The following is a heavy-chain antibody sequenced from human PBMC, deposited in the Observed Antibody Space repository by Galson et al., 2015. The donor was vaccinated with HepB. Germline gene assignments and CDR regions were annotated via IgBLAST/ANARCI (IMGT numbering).Heavy chain of an antibody. CDR2: IIPIFGTT. Sequence: SVKVSCKASGGTFSSYGIHWVRQAPGQGLDWMGGIIPIFGTTNYAQKFQGRVTITADESMSTAYMELSSLRAEDTAVYYCARESGSGNYNNVRYYYYHMDVWGKGTTVIVSS. CDR1: GGTFSSYG. D-gene: IGHD3-10*01. V-gene: IGHV1-69*13. J-gene: IGHJ6*03. CDR3: ARESGSGNYNNVRYYYYHMDV.